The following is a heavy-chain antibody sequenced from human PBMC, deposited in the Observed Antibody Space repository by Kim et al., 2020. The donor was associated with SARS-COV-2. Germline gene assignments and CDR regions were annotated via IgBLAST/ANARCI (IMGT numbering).Heavy chain of an antibody. CDR1: GFTFSDYW. D-gene: IGHD2-8*01. V-gene: IGHV3-7*01. Sequence: GGSLRLSCAASGFTFSDYWMNWVRQAPGKGLEWVASIKQNGSEKYYVDSVKGRFTISRDNAKNSLYLQMNSLRTEDTAVYYCARGRRLIDYWGQGTLVTVSS. J-gene: IGHJ4*02. CDR3: ARGRRLIDY. CDR2: IKQNGSEK.